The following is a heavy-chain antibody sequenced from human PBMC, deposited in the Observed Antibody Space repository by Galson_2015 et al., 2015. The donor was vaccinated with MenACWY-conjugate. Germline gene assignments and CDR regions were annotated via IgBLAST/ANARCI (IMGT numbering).Heavy chain of an antibody. J-gene: IGHJ6*02. CDR3: ARLGIAAAGLLYYGMDV. D-gene: IGHD6-13*01. CDR1: GYSFTNYW. Sequence: QSGAEVKKPGESLKISCKGSGYSFTNYWIGWVRQMPGKGLEWMGIIYPGDSDTRYSPSFQGQVTISADKSISTAYLRWSSLKASDTAMYYCARLGIAAAGLLYYGMDVWGQGTTVTVSS. V-gene: IGHV5-51*01. CDR2: IYPGDSDT.